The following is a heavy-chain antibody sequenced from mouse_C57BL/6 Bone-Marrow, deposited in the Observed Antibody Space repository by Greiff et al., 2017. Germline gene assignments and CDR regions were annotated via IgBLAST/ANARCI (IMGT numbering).Heavy chain of an antibody. CDR1: GFTFTDYY. V-gene: IGHV1-36*01. CDR2: VYPYNGGT. J-gene: IGHJ4*01. D-gene: IGHD1-1*01. CDR3: ARMGYYYGSSYGAMYY. Sequence: EVQLQQSGPVLVKPGPSVKISCKASGFTFTDYYMHWVKQSHGKSLEWIGLVYPYNGGTSYNQKFKGKATLTVDTSSSTAYMVLNSLSSEDSAVYYWARMGYYYGSSYGAMYYWGQGTSVTVSS.